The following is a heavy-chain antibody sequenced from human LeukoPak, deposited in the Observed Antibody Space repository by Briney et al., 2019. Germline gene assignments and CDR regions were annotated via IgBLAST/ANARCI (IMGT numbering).Heavy chain of an antibody. CDR3: ARELDYSSSSAFDY. D-gene: IGHD6-6*01. Sequence: GGSLRLPCAASGFTFSSYWMSWVRQAPGKGLEWVANIKQDGSEKYYVDSVKGRFTISRDNAKNSLYLQMNSLRAEDTAVYYCARELDYSSSSAFDYWGQGTLVTVPS. J-gene: IGHJ4*02. V-gene: IGHV3-7*01. CDR2: IKQDGSEK. CDR1: GFTFSSYW.